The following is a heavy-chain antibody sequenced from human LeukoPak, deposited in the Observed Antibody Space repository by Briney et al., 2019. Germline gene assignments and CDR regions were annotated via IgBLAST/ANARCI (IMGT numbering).Heavy chain of an antibody. CDR1: GGSISSYY. CDR3: ARLTHLGWYFDL. CDR2: IYYSGNT. D-gene: IGHD3-16*01. V-gene: IGHV4-59*08. J-gene: IGHJ2*01. Sequence: SETLSVTCTVSGGSISSYYWSWIRQPPGKGLEWIGYIYYSGNTNYNPSLKSRVTISVDTSKNQFSLKLSSVTAADTAVYYCARLTHLGWYFDLWGRGTLVTVSS.